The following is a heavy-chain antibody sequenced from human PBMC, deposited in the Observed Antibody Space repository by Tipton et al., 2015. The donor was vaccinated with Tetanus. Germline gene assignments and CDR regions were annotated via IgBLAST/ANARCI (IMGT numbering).Heavy chain of an antibody. CDR1: RGSRSANY. V-gene: IGHV4-59*01. Sequence: TLSLTCAVSRGSRSANYWSWIRQSPGKGLEWIGHIQYNGITNYHPSLKSRVTISVDSSTSQFSLRLASVTAADSAVYYCARGRQRLVPAGFDLWGQGSLVTVSS. J-gene: IGHJ5*02. CDR3: ARGRQRLVPAGFDL. CDR2: IQYNGIT. D-gene: IGHD6-13*01.